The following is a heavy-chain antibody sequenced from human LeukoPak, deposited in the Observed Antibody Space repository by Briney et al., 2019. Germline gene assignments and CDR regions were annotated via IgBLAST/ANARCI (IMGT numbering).Heavy chain of an antibody. V-gene: IGHV4-39*01. J-gene: IGHJ3*02. CDR2: IYYSGST. Sequence: SETLSLTCTVSGGSISSSSYYWGWIRQPPGKGLDWIGNIYYSGSTYYNPSLKSRVTISVDTSKNQFSLKLSSVTAADTAVYYCARANLFYYYDSSGYAFDIWGQGTMVTVSS. CDR1: GGSISSSSYY. D-gene: IGHD3-22*01. CDR3: ARANLFYYYDSSGYAFDI.